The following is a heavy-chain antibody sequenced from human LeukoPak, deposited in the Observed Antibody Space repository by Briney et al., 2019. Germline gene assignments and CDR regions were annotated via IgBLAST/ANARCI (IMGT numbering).Heavy chain of an antibody. CDR3: ARDLGTTTGPPGFDY. CDR2: IFFDGST. CDR1: GGSIGGYY. Sequence: SETLSLTCTVSGGSIGGYYWTWIRQPPGKGLEWIGYIFFDGSTSYNPSLKSRVTMSRDASKNQFSLKVTSVTAADTAVYYCARDLGTTTGPPGFDYWGRGTLVTVSS. J-gene: IGHJ4*02. V-gene: IGHV4-59*12. D-gene: IGHD4-17*01.